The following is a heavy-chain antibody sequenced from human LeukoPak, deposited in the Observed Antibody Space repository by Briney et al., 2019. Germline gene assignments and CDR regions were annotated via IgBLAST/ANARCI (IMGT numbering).Heavy chain of an antibody. D-gene: IGHD3-3*01. CDR3: ARDQSYYGV. J-gene: IGHJ4*02. V-gene: IGHV3-30*02. Sequence: GGSLRLSCAASGFIFRSYGMHWVRQAPGSGLEWVAFIRYDGENEDYVDSVKGRFTISRDNSKNTLYLQMNSLRAEDTAVYYCARDQSYYGVWGQGTLVTVSS. CDR2: IRYDGENE. CDR1: GFIFRSYG.